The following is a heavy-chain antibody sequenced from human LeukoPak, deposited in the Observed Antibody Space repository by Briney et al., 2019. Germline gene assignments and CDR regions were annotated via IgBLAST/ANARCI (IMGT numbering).Heavy chain of an antibody. CDR1: GASISSYY. J-gene: IGHJ4*02. V-gene: IGHV4-59*07. CDR3: SGGRGDFIIFDY. CDR2: IFYNGST. Sequence: ADTLSLTCTVSGASISSYYWSWTRQPPGEGLEWIGYIFYNGSTNYNPSLKSRVTIAVDTSKNQFSLKLKSVTAADTAVYYCSGGRGDFIIFDYWGQGTLVTVSS. D-gene: IGHD2-21*02.